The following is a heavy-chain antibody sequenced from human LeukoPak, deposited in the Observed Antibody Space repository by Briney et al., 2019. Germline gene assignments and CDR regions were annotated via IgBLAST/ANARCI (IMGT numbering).Heavy chain of an antibody. J-gene: IGHJ4*02. D-gene: IGHD6-19*01. CDR2: ISVSGGST. Sequence: GGSLRLSCAASGFTFSSYAMSWVRPAPGKGLEWVSAISVSGGSTYYADSVKGPFPISRDNSKYTLYLQMNSLRAEDTAVYYCAKGSRGWYTRGGSNLDYWGQGTLVTVSS. CDR1: GFTFSSYA. CDR3: AKGSRGWYTRGGSNLDY. V-gene: IGHV3-23*01.